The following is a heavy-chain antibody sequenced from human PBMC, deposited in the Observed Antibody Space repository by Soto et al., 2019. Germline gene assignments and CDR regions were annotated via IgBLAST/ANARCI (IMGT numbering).Heavy chain of an antibody. Sequence: GASVKVSCKASGYTFTSYGFNWVRQAPGHGLEWVGWISADNGNTTYTEKLQGRVTMTTVTSTSTAYMELRSLRSDDTAVYYCARALTHNRPLDYWGQGTLVTVS. CDR1: GYTFTSYG. J-gene: IGHJ4*02. CDR3: ARALTHNRPLDY. V-gene: IGHV1-18*01. D-gene: IGHD1-1*01. CDR2: ISADNGNT.